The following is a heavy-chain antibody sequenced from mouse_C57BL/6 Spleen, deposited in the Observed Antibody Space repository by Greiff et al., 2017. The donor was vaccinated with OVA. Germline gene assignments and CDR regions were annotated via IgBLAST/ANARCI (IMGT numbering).Heavy chain of an antibody. CDR3: ARHMVTEETWFAD. CDR1: GFTFSSYG. CDR2: ISSGGSYT. J-gene: IGHJ3*01. Sequence: EVQVVESGGDLVKPGGSLKLSCAASGFTFSSYGMSWVRQTPDKRLEWVATISSGGSYTYYPDSVKGRFTISRDNAKNTLYLQMSSLKSEDTAMYYCARHMVTEETWFADWGQGTLVTVSA. V-gene: IGHV5-6*01. D-gene: IGHD2-2*01.